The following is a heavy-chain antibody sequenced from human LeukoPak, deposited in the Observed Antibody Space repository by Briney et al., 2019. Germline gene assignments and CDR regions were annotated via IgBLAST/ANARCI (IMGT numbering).Heavy chain of an antibody. V-gene: IGHV4-4*07. Sequence: SETLSLTCTVSGGSISSYYWSWIRQPAGKGLEWIGRIYTSGSTNYNPSLKSRVTMSVDTSKNQFSLKLSSLTAADTAVYYCARSRSSSRYSSSWELDYWGQGTLVTVSS. D-gene: IGHD6-13*01. CDR3: ARSRSSSRYSSSWELDY. CDR1: GGSISSYY. CDR2: IYTSGST. J-gene: IGHJ4*02.